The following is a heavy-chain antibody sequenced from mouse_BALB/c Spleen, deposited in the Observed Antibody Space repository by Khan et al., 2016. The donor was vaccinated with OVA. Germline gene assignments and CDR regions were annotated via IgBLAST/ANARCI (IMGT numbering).Heavy chain of an antibody. CDR2: IFPGSGTP. Sequence: QVQLQQSGPEVVKPGASLKVSCKASGYIFTDYVIGWMKQRSRQGLEWIGDIFPGSGTPYYNEKFKDKATLTADKSSNTAYMPLSSLTSEDSAVYFCARGGYSVFAYWGQGTLVTVSA. V-gene: IGHV1-81*01. J-gene: IGHJ3*01. CDR1: GYIFTDYV. D-gene: IGHD2-14*01. CDR3: ARGGYSVFAY.